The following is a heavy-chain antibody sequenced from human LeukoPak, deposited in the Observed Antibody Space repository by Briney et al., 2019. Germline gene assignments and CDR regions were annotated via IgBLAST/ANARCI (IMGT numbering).Heavy chain of an antibody. CDR2: ISSSSSYT. CDR3: ARGGRSGPNWFDL. V-gene: IGHV3-11*06. Sequence: GGSLRLSCAASGFTFSDYYMSWIRQAPGKGLEWVSYISSSSSYTNYADSVKGRFTISRDNAKNSLHLQMNSLSAEDTAVYNCARGGRSGPNWFDLWGQGTLATVS. J-gene: IGHJ5*02. D-gene: IGHD1-26*01. CDR1: GFTFSDYY.